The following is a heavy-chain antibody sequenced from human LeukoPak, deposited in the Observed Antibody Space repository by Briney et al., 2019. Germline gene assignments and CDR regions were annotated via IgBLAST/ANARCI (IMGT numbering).Heavy chain of an antibody. J-gene: IGHJ5*02. D-gene: IGHD6-13*01. CDR2: ISTYNGNT. Sequence: ASVKVSCKASGYTFTNYGVSWVRQAPGQGLEWIGWISTYNGNTNYAQKVQGRVTMTTDTSTSTAYMELRSLRSDDTAVYYCASYSRASNWFDPWGQGTLVTVSS. CDR1: GYTFTNYG. CDR3: ASYSRASNWFDP. V-gene: IGHV1-18*01.